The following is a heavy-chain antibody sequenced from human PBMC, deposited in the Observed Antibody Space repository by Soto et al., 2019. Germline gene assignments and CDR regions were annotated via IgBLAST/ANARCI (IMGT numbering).Heavy chain of an antibody. CDR2: INAGNGNT. V-gene: IGHV1-3*01. J-gene: IGHJ4*02. D-gene: IGHD2-2*02. CDR1: GYTFTSYA. Sequence: ASVKVSCKASGYTFTSYAMHWVRQAPGQRLEWMGWINAGNGNTKYSQKFQGRVTITRDTSAGTAYMELSSLRSEDTAVYYCAKCATVPAAIAYWGKGSLVTVAS. CDR3: AKCATVPAAIAY.